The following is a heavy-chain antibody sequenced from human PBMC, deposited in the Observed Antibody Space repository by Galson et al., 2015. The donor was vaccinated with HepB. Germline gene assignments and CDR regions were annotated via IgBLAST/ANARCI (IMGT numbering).Heavy chain of an antibody. Sequence: SLRLSCAASGFTFSSYAMHWVRQAPGKGLEWVAVISYDGSNKYYADSVKGRFTISRDNSKNTLYLQMNSLRAEDTAVYYCARAEGDRYSSGWPMSYWGQGTLVTVSS. CDR1: GFTFSSYA. D-gene: IGHD6-19*01. J-gene: IGHJ4*02. CDR2: ISYDGSNK. V-gene: IGHV3-30*04. CDR3: ARAEGDRYSSGWPMSY.